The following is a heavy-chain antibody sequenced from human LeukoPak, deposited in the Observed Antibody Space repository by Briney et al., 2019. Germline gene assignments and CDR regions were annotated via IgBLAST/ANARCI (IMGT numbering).Heavy chain of an antibody. J-gene: IGHJ4*02. CDR2: IYYSGST. CDR1: GGSISSSSYY. V-gene: IGHV4-39*07. CDR3: AGGSIRTFDY. Sequence: PSETLSLTCTVSGGSISSSSYYWGWIRQPPGKGLEWIGSIYYSGSTYYNPSLKSRVTISVDTSKNQFSLKLSSVTAADTAVYYCAGGSIRTFDYWGQGTLVTVSS. D-gene: IGHD3-16*01.